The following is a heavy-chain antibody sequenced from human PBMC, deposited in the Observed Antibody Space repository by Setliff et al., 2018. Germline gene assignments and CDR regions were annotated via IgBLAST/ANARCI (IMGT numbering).Heavy chain of an antibody. CDR2: ITDDGGTT. CDR3: AKSSGSSSATNLEY. J-gene: IGHJ4*02. Sequence: GGSLRLSCRTSGFTFSSYTMNWVRQAPGKGLEWVSAITDDGGTTHYAGSVMGRFTIARDNTNSKLYLQMNSLRVEDTALYYCAKSSGSSSATNLEYLGPGTLVTVSS. V-gene: IGHV3-23*01. D-gene: IGHD3-10*01. CDR1: GFTFSSYT.